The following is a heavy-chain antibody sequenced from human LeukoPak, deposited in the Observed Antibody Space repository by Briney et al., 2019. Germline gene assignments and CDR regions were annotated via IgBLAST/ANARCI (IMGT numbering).Heavy chain of an antibody. J-gene: IGHJ5*02. D-gene: IGHD6-13*01. CDR3: ARPISSSWYGGWFDP. CDR1: GGSISSSSYY. CDR2: IYYSGST. V-gene: IGHV4-39*01. Sequence: SETLSLTCTVSGGSISSSSYYWGWISQPPGKGLEWIGSIYYSGSTYYNPSLKSRVTISVDTSKNQFSLKLSSVTAADTAVYCCARPISSSWYGGWFDPWGQGTLVTVSS.